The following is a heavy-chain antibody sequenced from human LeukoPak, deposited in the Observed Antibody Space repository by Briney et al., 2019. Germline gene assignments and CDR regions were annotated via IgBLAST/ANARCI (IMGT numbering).Heavy chain of an antibody. CDR1: GFTFSTYW. J-gene: IGHJ4*02. V-gene: IGHV3-7*03. D-gene: IGHD3-10*01. CDR2: IKKDGSEK. CDR3: ARDLTMVRGAPSGY. Sequence: PGGSLRLSCTASGFTFSTYWMTWDRQAPGKGLEWVANIKKDGSEKYYVDSVKGRFTISRDNAKNSLYLQMNSLRAEDTAVYYCARDLTMVRGAPSGYWGQGTLVTVSS.